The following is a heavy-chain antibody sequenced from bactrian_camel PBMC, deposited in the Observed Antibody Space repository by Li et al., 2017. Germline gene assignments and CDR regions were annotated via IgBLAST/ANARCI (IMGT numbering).Heavy chain of an antibody. V-gene: IGHV3S40*01. Sequence: VQLVESGGGSVQAGESLTLSCVVSGETYSRNCMGWFRQAPGKEREGVAAIYTRRTRTYYADSVKGRFAISRDDAKNTVYLQMDSLSPEDSAMYYCAADQIPATWGGRPRAKSGCPQYRYSGQGTQVTVS. CDR1: GETYSRNC. CDR2: IYTRRTRT. D-gene: IGHD3*01. CDR3: AADQIPATWGGRPRAKSGCPQYRY. J-gene: IGHJ4*01.